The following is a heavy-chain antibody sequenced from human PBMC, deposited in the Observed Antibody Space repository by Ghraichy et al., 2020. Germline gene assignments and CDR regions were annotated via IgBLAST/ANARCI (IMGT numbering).Heavy chain of an antibody. J-gene: IGHJ4*02. Sequence: SVKVSCKASGFTFTSSAVQWVRQARGQRLEWIGWIVVGSGNTNYAQKFQERVTITRDMSTSTAYMELSSLRSEDTAVYYCAADGANSGSYYAMEWGQGTLVTVSS. CDR1: GFTFTSSA. CDR3: AADGANSGSYYAME. V-gene: IGHV1-58*01. D-gene: IGHD1-26*01. CDR2: IVVGSGNT.